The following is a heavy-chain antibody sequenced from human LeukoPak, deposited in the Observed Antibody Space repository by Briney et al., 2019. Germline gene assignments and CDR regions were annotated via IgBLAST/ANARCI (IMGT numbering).Heavy chain of an antibody. D-gene: IGHD3-3*01. CDR1: GGSISSSSYY. CDR3: ARHPTYYDFWSGYRSPMDV. Sequence: PSETLSLTCTVSGGSISSSSYYWGWTRQPPGKGLEWIGSIYYSGSTYYNPSLKSRVTISVDTSKNQFSLKLSSVTAADTAVYYCARHPTYYDFWSGYRSPMDVWGKGTTVTVSS. V-gene: IGHV4-39*01. CDR2: IYYSGST. J-gene: IGHJ6*04.